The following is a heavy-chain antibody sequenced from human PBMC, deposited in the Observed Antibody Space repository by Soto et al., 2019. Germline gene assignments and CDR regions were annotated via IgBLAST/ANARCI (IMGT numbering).Heavy chain of an antibody. Sequence: QVQLVQSGAEVKKPGSSVKVSCKASGGTISSYAISWVRQAPGQGLEWMGGIIPIFGTANYAQKFQGRVTITADESTSTAYMELSSLRSEDTAVYYCARVVVAGSYYYYYYGMDVWGQGTTVTVSS. J-gene: IGHJ6*02. CDR1: GGTISSYA. D-gene: IGHD6-19*01. V-gene: IGHV1-69*12. CDR3: ARVVVAGSYYYYYYGMDV. CDR2: IIPIFGTA.